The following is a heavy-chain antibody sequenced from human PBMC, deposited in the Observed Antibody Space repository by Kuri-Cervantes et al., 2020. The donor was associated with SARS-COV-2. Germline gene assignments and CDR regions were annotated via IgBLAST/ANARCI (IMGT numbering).Heavy chain of an antibody. D-gene: IGHD3-10*01. CDR2: IYHSGST. Sequence: SETLSLTCAVSDGSISSGGYSWSWIRQPPGKGLEWIGYIYHSGSTYYNPSLKSRVTISVDTSKNQFSLKLSSVTAADTAVYYCARADVRVMFPMVRGVIGAFDIWGQGTMVTVSS. CDR1: DGSISSGGYS. J-gene: IGHJ3*02. CDR3: ARADVRVMFPMVRGVIGAFDI. V-gene: IGHV4-30-2*01.